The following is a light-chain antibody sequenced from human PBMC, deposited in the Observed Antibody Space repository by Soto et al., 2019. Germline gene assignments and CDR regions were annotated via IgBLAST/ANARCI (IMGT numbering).Light chain of an antibody. CDR3: QQYDNSLWT. CDR2: GAS. J-gene: IGKJ1*01. CDR1: QTVSSVH. V-gene: IGKV3-20*01. Sequence: EIVLTQSPCALSLSAGERVTLSCRASQTVSSVHLAWYKQKPGQAPRLIIYGASRRATGIPDRFSGSGSGTEFTLTISRLEPEDFEVYYCQQYDNSLWTFGQGTKVDIK.